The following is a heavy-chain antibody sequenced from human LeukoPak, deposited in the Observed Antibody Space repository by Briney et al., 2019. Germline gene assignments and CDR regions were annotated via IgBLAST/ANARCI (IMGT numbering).Heavy chain of an antibody. CDR3: ARDLYCGGDCYSFFDY. D-gene: IGHD2-21*02. Sequence: GGSLRLSCAASGFTFGDYYMSWIRQAPGKGLEWVSYISSSGSTIHYADSAKGRFTISRDNAKNSLYLQMNSLRAEDTAVYYCARDLYCGGDCYSFFDYWGQGTLVTVSS. CDR2: ISSSGSTI. CDR1: GFTFGDYY. J-gene: IGHJ4*02. V-gene: IGHV3-11*01.